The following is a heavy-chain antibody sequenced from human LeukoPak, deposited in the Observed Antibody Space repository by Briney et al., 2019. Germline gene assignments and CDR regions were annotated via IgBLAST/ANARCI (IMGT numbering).Heavy chain of an antibody. CDR2: INPNSGDT. CDR3: ARDYCSSTSCLFDY. CDR1: GYTFTGYH. D-gene: IGHD2-2*01. Sequence: ASVKVSCKASGYTFTGYHMHWVRQAPGQGLEWVGRINPNSGDTNYAQKFQGRVAMTRDTSIATAFMDLTRLRSDDTAVYYCARDYCSSTSCLFDYWGQGTLVTDSS. V-gene: IGHV1-2*06. J-gene: IGHJ4*02.